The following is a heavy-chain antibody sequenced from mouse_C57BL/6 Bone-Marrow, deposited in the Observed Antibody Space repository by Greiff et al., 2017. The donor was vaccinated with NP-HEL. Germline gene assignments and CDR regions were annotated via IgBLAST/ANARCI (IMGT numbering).Heavy chain of an antibody. CDR1: GYAFSSYW. J-gene: IGHJ3*01. V-gene: IGHV1-80*01. Sequence: VKLMESGAELVKPGASVKISCKASGYAFSSYWMNWVKQRPGKGLEWIGQIYPGDGDTNYNGKFKGKATLTADKSSNTAYMQFSSLTSEGSAVYFCARGAYWGQGTLVTVSA. CDR2: IYPGDGDT. CDR3: ARGAY.